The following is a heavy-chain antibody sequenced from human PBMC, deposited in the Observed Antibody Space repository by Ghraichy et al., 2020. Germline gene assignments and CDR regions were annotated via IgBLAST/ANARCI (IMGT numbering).Heavy chain of an antibody. Sequence: SETLSLTCAVYGGSFSGYYWSWIRQPPGKGLEWIGEINHSGSTNYNPSLKSRVTISVDTSKNQFSLKLSSVTAADTAVYYCARGLGLPDSSSFRWRENPPLTIRTKNWFDPWGQGTLVTVSS. D-gene: IGHD6-13*01. J-gene: IGHJ5*02. CDR1: GGSFSGYY. CDR3: ARGLGLPDSSSFRWRENPPLTIRTKNWFDP. V-gene: IGHV4-34*01. CDR2: INHSGST.